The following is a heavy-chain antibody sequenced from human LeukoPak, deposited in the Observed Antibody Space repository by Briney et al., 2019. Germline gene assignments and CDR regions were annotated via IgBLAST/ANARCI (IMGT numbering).Heavy chain of an antibody. V-gene: IGHV3-21*05. J-gene: IGHJ4*02. CDR2: VNAESTDI. CDR1: GFSFRRYA. D-gene: IGHD6-13*01. Sequence: PWGSLRLSCAASGFSFRRYAMNWVRQAPGKGLEWVAYVNAESTDILYADSVRGRFTISRDNAKNSLYLQMNSLRAEDRGVYYCARDTFEPLVIDFWGQGTLVTVSS. CDR3: ARDTFEPLVIDF.